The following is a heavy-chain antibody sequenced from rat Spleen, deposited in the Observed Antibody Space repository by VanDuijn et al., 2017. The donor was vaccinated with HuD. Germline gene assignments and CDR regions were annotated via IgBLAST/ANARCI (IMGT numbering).Heavy chain of an antibody. CDR3: TREPLLTTVAPPYYWYFDF. V-gene: IGHV5-31*01. CDR1: GFTFNNYW. CDR2: ITNTGGSI. D-gene: IGHD1-8*01. Sequence: EVQLVESGGGLVQPGRSLKLSCVASGFTFNNYWMSWIRQAPGKGLEWVASITNTGGSIYYPDSVKGRFTISRDNAQNTLNLQMNSLRSEDTATYYCTREPLLTTVAPPYYWYFDFWGPGTMVTVSS. J-gene: IGHJ1*01.